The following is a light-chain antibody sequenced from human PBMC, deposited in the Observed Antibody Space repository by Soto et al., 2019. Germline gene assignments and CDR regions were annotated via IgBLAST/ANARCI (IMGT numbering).Light chain of an antibody. CDR1: QGIRNF. CDR3: QRYSSVPV. CDR2: AAS. J-gene: IGKJ3*01. V-gene: IGKV1-27*01. Sequence: DIQMTQSPTSLYASVGHRVTITCRASQGIRNFVAWYQQKPGQAPKLLIYAASTLQSGVPSRFRGSGSGTHFNLTINSLQPEDDATYSCQRYSSVPVFGPGTKVEIK.